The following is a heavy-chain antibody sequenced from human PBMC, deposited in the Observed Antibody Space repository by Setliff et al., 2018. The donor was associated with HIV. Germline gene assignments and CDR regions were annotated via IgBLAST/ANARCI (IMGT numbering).Heavy chain of an antibody. D-gene: IGHD1-1*01. CDR3: AGGLVSQKVPFDP. Sequence: SVKVSCKASGGTLSIYTINWVRQAPGQGLEWMGGIIPIFGTPNFAPKFQGRVTITADESTKTAYMELSSLRSEDTAVYYCAGGLVSQKVPFDPWGQGTLVTVSS. J-gene: IGHJ5*02. CDR2: IIPIFGTP. CDR1: GGTLSIYT. V-gene: IGHV1-69*13.